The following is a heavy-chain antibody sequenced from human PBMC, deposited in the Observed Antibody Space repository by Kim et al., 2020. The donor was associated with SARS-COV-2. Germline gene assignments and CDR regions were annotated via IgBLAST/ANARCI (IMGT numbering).Heavy chain of an antibody. CDR3: ARDTSRLGYYYGMDV. V-gene: IGHV1-69*13. D-gene: IGHD7-27*01. J-gene: IGHJ6*02. CDR2: IIPIFGTA. Sequence: SVKVSCKASGGTFSSYAISWVRQAPGQGLEWMGGIIPIFGTANYAQKFQGRVTITADESTSTAYMELSSLRSEDTAVYYCARDTSRLGYYYGMDVWGQGTTVTVSS. CDR1: GGTFSSYA.